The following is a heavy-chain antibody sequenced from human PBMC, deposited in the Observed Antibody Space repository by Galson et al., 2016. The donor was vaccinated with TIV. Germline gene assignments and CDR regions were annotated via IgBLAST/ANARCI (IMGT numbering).Heavy chain of an antibody. CDR1: GYIFNNFG. CDR2: ISVYNGNT. V-gene: IGHV1-18*01. J-gene: IGHJ4*02. CDR3: ARATPSLLAAATMDY. D-gene: IGHD6-25*01. Sequence: SVKVSCKASGYIFNNFGVSWVRQAPGQGLEWMAWISVYNGNTNYAQSLQGRVTLTTDTSTSTAYMELRSLRSDDTAVYYCARATPSLLAAATMDYWGQGTLVTVSS.